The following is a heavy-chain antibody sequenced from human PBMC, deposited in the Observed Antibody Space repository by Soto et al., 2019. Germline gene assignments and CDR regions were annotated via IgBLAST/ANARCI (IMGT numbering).Heavy chain of an antibody. D-gene: IGHD6-25*01. CDR3: ARGQRFSDWFDP. CDR1: GGAISGYY. V-gene: IGHV4-4*07. CDR2: IYSSGST. J-gene: IGHJ5*02. Sequence: NPSETLSLTCTVTGGAISGYYWTWIRQSDGEGLEWIGRIYSSGSTNYNPSLKSRVTISLDTSMNYFSLRLSSVTAADTAVYYCARGQRFSDWFDPWGQGTSVTVYS.